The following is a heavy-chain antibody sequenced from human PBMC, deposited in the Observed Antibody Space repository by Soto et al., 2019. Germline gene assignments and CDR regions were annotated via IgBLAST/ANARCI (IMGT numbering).Heavy chain of an antibody. CDR3: ARDVVVVVAAGFNWFDP. D-gene: IGHD2-15*01. Sequence: EVQLVESGGGLVQPGGSLRLSCAASGCTFSSYWMSWVRQAPGKGLEWVANIKQDGSEKYYVDSVKGRFTISRDNAKNSLYLQMNSLRAEDTAVYYCARDVVVVVAAGFNWFDPWGQGTLVTVSS. CDR2: IKQDGSEK. V-gene: IGHV3-7*01. J-gene: IGHJ5*02. CDR1: GCTFSSYW.